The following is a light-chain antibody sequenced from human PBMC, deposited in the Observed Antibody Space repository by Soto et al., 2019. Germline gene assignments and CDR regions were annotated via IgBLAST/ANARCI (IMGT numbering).Light chain of an antibody. J-gene: IGLJ1*01. CDR2: EVS. Sequence: QSVLTQPPSASGSPGQSVTISCTGTSSDVGDNYVSWYQQHLGKAPKLIIYEVSQRPSGVPDRFSGSKSGNTASLTVSGLQTEDEADYYCSAYAGSNNFVFGSATKLTVL. V-gene: IGLV2-8*01. CDR1: SSDVGDNY. CDR3: SAYAGSNNFV.